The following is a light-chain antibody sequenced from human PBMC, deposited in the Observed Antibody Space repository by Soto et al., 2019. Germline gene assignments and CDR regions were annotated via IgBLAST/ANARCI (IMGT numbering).Light chain of an antibody. CDR3: SSYAASNNFYFV. V-gene: IGLV2-8*01. CDR2: EVT. Sequence: QSALTQPPSASGSPGQSVTISCTGTSSDVGGYNYVSWYQQYPGRAPKLMIYEVTKRPSGVPDRFSGSKSVNTASLTVSGLQAEDEAEDYCSSYAASNNFYFVFGGGTKLTVL. CDR1: SSDVGGYNY. J-gene: IGLJ3*02.